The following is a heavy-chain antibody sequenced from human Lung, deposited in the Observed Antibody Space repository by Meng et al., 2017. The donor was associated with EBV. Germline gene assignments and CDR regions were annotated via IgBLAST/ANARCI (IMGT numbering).Heavy chain of an antibody. CDR3: ARGGPYPDSSGFHWYFDL. Sequence: VELVQIWCVLKKPGASVKVSCKASGYTFINYAINWVRQAPGQGLEWMGWINTHTGNPTYGQGFTGRFVLSSDTSVSTANLQISSLKAEDTDVYYCARGGPYPDSSGFHWYFDLWGRGTLVTVSS. D-gene: IGHD3-22*01. J-gene: IGHJ2*01. CDR2: INTHTGNP. CDR1: GYTFINYA. V-gene: IGHV7-4-1*02.